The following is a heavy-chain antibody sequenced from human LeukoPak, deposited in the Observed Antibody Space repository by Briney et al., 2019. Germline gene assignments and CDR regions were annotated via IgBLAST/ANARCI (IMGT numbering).Heavy chain of an antibody. V-gene: IGHV3-21*06. D-gene: IGHD5-12*01. J-gene: IGHJ4*02. CDR3: ARDPFSGYDKRVYYFDY. Sequence: GGSLRLSCTASGFTFSSYTMNWVRQAPGKGLEWVSSISSRSSYIYYADSVKGRFTISRDNAKNSLYLQMNSLRAEDTAVYYCARDPFSGYDKRVYYFDYWGQGTLVTVSS. CDR2: ISSRSSYI. CDR1: GFTFSSYT.